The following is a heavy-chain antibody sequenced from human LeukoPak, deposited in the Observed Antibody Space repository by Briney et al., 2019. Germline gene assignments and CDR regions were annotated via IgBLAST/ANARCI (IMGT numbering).Heavy chain of an antibody. J-gene: IGHJ5*02. CDR2: IYYSGST. CDR1: GGSISSYY. Sequence: RPSETLSLTCTVSGGSISSYYWSWIRQPPGKGLEWIGYIYYSGSTNYNPSLKSRVTISVDTSKNQFSLKLSSVTAADTAVYYCAREIRAVAVNWFDPWGQGTLVTVSS. V-gene: IGHV4-59*01. CDR3: AREIRAVAVNWFDP. D-gene: IGHD6-19*01.